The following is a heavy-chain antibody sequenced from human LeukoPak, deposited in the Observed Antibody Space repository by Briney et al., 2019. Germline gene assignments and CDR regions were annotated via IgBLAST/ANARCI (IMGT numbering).Heavy chain of an antibody. D-gene: IGHD2-21*02. CDR3: ANLGGDHKYYYYYMDV. J-gene: IGHJ6*03. CDR2: ISDSGGST. V-gene: IGHV3-23*01. Sequence: GGSLRLSCAASGFTFSSYAMSWVRQAPGKGLEWVSAISDSGGSTYYADSVKGRFPISRDNSNNTLYLQMNSLRAEDTAVYYCANLGGDHKYYYYYMDVWGKGTTVTVSS. CDR1: GFTFSSYA.